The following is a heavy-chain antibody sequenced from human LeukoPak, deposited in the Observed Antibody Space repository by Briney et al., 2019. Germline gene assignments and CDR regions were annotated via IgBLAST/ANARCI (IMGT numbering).Heavy chain of an antibody. CDR2: ISASSTII. CDR1: GFPFSGNS. V-gene: IGHV3-48*01. CDR3: TTSRHSSSWYYNDY. J-gene: IGHJ4*02. Sequence: GGSLRLSCVLSGFPFSGNSMHWVRQAPGRGLEWVSHISASSTIIHYADSVKGRVTISRDNAKNSVFLQMNRLRVEDTAVYYCTTSRHSSSWYYNDYWGQGILVTVS. D-gene: IGHD6-13*01.